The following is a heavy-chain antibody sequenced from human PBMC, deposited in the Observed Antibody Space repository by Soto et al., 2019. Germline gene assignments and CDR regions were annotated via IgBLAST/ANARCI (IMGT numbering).Heavy chain of an antibody. Sequence: SETLSLTCTVSGGSISSDDYYWSWIRQPPGKGLEWIGYIYYSGSTYYNPSLRSRVTISVDTSKNQFSLKLSSVTAADTAVYYCARHAAMVRGVITLSWFDPWGQGTLVTVSS. V-gene: IGHV4-30-4*01. D-gene: IGHD3-10*01. J-gene: IGHJ5*02. CDR1: GGSISSDDYY. CDR3: ARHAAMVRGVITLSWFDP. CDR2: IYYSGST.